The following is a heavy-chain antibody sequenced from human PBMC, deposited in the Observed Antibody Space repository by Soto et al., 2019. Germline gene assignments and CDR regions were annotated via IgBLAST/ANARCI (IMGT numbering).Heavy chain of an antibody. CDR1: GFSFSSYA. J-gene: IGHJ6*02. CDR2: ISGSGGST. CDR3: AKRSSRITIFGVVIPDGYYYGMDV. Sequence: PGGSVRLSCAASGFSFSSYAMSWVRQAPGKGLEWVSAISGSGGSTYYADSVKGRFTISRDNSKNTLYLQVNSLRAEDTAVYYCAKRSSRITIFGVVIPDGYYYGMDVWGQGTTVTVSS. D-gene: IGHD3-3*01. V-gene: IGHV3-23*01.